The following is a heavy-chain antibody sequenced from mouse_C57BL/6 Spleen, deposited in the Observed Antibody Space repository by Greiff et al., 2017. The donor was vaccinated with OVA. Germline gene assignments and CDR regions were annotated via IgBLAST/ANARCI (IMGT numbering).Heavy chain of an antibody. V-gene: IGHV1-54*01. D-gene: IGHD4-1*02. J-gene: IGHJ1*03. CDR1: GYAFTNYL. CDR3: ARRGATGSHWYFDV. Sequence: VQLQQSGAELVRPGTSVKVSCKASGYAFTNYLIEWVKQRPGQGLEWIGVINPGSGGTNYNEKFKGKATLTADKSSSTAYMQLSSLTSEDSAVYFCARRGATGSHWYFDVWGTGTTVTVSS. CDR2: INPGSGGT.